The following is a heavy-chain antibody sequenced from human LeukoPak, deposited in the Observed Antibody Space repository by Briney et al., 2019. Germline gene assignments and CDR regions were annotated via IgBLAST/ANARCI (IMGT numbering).Heavy chain of an antibody. CDR1: GFTFSSYG. CDR3: AKGRIVVVTEIDY. J-gene: IGHJ4*02. Sequence: GGSLRLSCAASGFTFSSYGMHWVRQAPGKGLEWVAFIRYDGSNKYYADSVKGRFTISRDNSKNTLYLQMNSLRAEDTAVYYCAKGRIVVVTEIDYWGQGTLVTVSS. V-gene: IGHV3-30*02. D-gene: IGHD3-22*01. CDR2: IRYDGSNK.